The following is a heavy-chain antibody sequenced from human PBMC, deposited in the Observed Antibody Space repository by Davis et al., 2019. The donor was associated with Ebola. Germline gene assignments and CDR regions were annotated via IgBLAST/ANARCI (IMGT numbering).Heavy chain of an antibody. CDR2: VNPDGSRT. Sequence: GESLKISCAASRFTFSNYWMHWVRQAPGKGLVWVSRVNPDGSRTAYADSVKGRFTVSRDNAKDTLYLQMNSLRAEDTAVYYCARGRDCGGGCYGLPYHGMDVWGQGTTVTVAS. D-gene: IGHD2-21*02. J-gene: IGHJ6*02. CDR3: ARGRDCGGGCYGLPYHGMDV. CDR1: RFTFSNYW. V-gene: IGHV3-74*01.